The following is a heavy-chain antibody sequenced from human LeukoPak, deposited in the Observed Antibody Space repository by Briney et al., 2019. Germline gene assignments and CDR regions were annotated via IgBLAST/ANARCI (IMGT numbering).Heavy chain of an antibody. CDR3: ARALNWGSSYYFDY. Sequence: GYIYYSGSTNYNPSLKSRVTISVDTSKNQFSLKLSSVAAADTAVYYCARALNWGSSYYFDYWGQGTLVTVSS. J-gene: IGHJ4*02. V-gene: IGHV4-59*01. CDR2: IYYSGST. D-gene: IGHD7-27*01.